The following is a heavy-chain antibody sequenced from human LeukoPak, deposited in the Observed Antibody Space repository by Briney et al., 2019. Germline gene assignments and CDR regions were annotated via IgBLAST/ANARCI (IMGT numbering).Heavy chain of an antibody. V-gene: IGHV3-20*04. Sequence: GGSLRLSCAASGFTSDDYGMSWVRQAPGKGLEWVSGINWNGGSTGYADSVKGRFTISRDNSKNTLYLQTNSLRAEDTAVYYCAKDIVIIPAASYAFDIWGQGTMVIVSS. CDR3: AKDIVIIPAASYAFDI. D-gene: IGHD2-2*01. CDR1: GFTSDDYG. CDR2: INWNGGST. J-gene: IGHJ3*02.